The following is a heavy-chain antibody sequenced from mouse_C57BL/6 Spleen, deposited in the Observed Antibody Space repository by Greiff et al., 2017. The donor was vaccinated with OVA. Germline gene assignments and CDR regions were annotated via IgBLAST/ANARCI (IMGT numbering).Heavy chain of an antibody. CDR3: ASIYGSSSWFAY. J-gene: IGHJ3*01. CDR2: INPNNGGT. D-gene: IGHD1-1*01. V-gene: IGHV1-26*01. Sequence: EVKLQQSGPELVKPGASVKISCKASGYTFTDYYMNWVKQSHGKSLEWIGDINPNNGGTSYNQKFKGKATLTVDKSSSTAYMELRSLTSEDSAVYYCASIYGSSSWFAYGGQGTLVTVSA. CDR1: GYTFTDYY.